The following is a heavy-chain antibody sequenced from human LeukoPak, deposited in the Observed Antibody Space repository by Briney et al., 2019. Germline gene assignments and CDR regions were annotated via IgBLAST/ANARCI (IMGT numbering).Heavy chain of an antibody. CDR3: ARHSRVVDIVVVPAALSDY. CDR1: GYSISSGYY. Sequence: SETLSLTCAVSGYSISSGYYWGWIRQPPGKGLEWIGSIYHSGSTYYNPSLKSRVTISVDTSKNQFSLKLSSVTAADTAVYYCARHSRVVDIVVVPAALSDYWGQGTLVTASS. D-gene: IGHD2-2*03. CDR2: IYHSGST. V-gene: IGHV4-38-2*01. J-gene: IGHJ4*02.